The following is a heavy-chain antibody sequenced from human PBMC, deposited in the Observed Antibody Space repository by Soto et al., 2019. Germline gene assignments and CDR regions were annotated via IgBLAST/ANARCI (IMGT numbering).Heavy chain of an antibody. CDR3: AREIAYGDYVSDAFDI. V-gene: IGHV3-74*01. CDR2: INSDGSST. CDR1: GFTFSSYW. D-gene: IGHD4-17*01. J-gene: IGHJ3*02. Sequence: GGSLRLSCAASGFTFSSYWMHWVRQAPGKGLVWVSRINSDGSSTSYADSVKGRFTISRDNAKNTLYLQMNSLRAEDTAVYYCAREIAYGDYVSDAFDIWGQGTMVTVSS.